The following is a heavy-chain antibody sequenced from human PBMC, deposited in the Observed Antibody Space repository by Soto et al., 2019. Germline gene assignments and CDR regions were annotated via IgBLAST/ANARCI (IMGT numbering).Heavy chain of an antibody. D-gene: IGHD2-2*01. CDR1: GFTFSNYA. CDR3: ARPIVPAIQNHPYYYYGLDV. J-gene: IGHJ6*02. V-gene: IGHV3-30-3*01. CDR2: VSFDGSNS. Sequence: QVQLAESGGGVVQPGRSLRLSCAASGFTFSNYAMHWVRQAPGKGLDWVAVVSFDGSNSYYADSVKGRFTISRDNSKNTLFLQMNSLRPEDTAVYFCARPIVPAIQNHPYYYYGLDVWGQGTTVTVSS.